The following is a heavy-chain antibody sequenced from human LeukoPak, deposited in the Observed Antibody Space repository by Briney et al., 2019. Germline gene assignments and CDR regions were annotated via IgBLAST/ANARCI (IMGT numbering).Heavy chain of an antibody. CDR1: GGSFSGYY. CDR3: ARTTGQYLEFDP. CDR2: INHSGST. D-gene: IGHD2/OR15-2a*01. J-gene: IGHJ5*02. Sequence: SETLSLTCAVYGGSFSGYYWSWIRQPPGKGLEWIGEINHSGSTNYNPSLKSRVTISVDTSKNQFSLRLSSVTAADTAVYYCARTTGQYLEFDPWGQGILVTVSS. V-gene: IGHV4-34*01.